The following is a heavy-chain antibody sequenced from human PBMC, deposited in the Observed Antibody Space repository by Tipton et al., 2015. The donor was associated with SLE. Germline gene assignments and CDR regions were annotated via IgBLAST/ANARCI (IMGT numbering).Heavy chain of an antibody. Sequence: PGPVKPSETLSLTCTVSGDSIYRYYWTYIRQPPGKGLEWIGYIYASGTTNYNPSLRSRVAISVDTSKNQISLKLSSVTAADTAVYYCAGGVVNDAFHIWGQGTMVTVA. V-gene: IGHV4-4*09. D-gene: IGHD3-3*01. J-gene: IGHJ3*02. CDR2: IYASGTT. CDR3: AGGVVNDAFHI. CDR1: GDSIYRYY.